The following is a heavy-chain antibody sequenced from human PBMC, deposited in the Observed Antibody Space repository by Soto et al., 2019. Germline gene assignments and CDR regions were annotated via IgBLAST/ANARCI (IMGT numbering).Heavy chain of an antibody. CDR1: GFTFSSYD. CDR2: IGTAGDT. V-gene: IGHV3-13*01. CDR3: ARLNIVVVVAATFWWFDP. Sequence: GGSLRLSCAASGFTFSSYDMHWVRQATGKGLEWVSAIGTAGDTYYPGPVKGRFTISRENAKNSLYLQMNSLRSEDTAVYYCARLNIVVVVAATFWWFDPWGQGTLVNVSS. J-gene: IGHJ5*02. D-gene: IGHD2-15*01.